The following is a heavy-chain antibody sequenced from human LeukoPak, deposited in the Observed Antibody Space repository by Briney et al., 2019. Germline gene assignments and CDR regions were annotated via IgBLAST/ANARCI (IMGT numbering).Heavy chain of an antibody. D-gene: IGHD6-13*01. CDR1: GFTFSSYA. Sequence: PGGSLRLSCAASGFTFSSYAMSWVRQAPGKGLEWVSAISGSGGSTYYADSVKGRFTISRDNSKNTLYLQMNSLRAEDTAVYYCARVSSSLPCGAPFDYWGQGTLVTVSS. V-gene: IGHV3-23*01. CDR3: ARVSSSLPCGAPFDY. CDR2: ISGSGGST. J-gene: IGHJ4*02.